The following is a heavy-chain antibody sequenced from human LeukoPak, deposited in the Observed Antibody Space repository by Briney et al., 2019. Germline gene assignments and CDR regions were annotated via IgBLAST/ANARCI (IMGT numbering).Heavy chain of an antibody. CDR3: AREGYYDSSGYFQRHDAFDI. V-gene: IGHV4-30-4*01. CDR2: IYYSGST. J-gene: IGHJ3*02. D-gene: IGHD3-22*01. CDR1: GGSISSGDYS. Sequence: SQTLSLTCTVSGGSISSGDYSWSWIRQPPGKGLEWIGYIYYSGSTYYNPSLKSRVTISVDTSKNQFSLKLSSVTAADTAVYYCAREGYYDSSGYFQRHDAFDIWGQGTMVTVS.